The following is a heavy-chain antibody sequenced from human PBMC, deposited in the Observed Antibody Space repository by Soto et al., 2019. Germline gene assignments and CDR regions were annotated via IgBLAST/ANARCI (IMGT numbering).Heavy chain of an antibody. D-gene: IGHD6-13*01. CDR1: GYTFTSYG. J-gene: IGHJ6*02. V-gene: IGHV1-18*01. Sequence: GASVKVSCKASGYTFTSYGISWVRQALGQGLEWMGWISAYNGNTNYAQKLQGRVTMTTDTSTSTAYMELRSLRSDDTAVYYCARVAGSQDYYYGMDVWGQGTTVTVSS. CDR2: ISAYNGNT. CDR3: ARVAGSQDYYYGMDV.